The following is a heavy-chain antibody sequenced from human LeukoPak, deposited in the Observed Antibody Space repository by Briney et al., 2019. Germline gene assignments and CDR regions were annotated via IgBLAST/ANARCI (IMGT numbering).Heavy chain of an antibody. V-gene: IGHV4-34*01. J-gene: IGHJ4*02. Sequence: PSETLSLTCAVYGGSFSGYYWSWIRQPPGKGLEWIGEINHSGSTNYNPSLKSRVTISVDTSKNQFSLKLSSVTAADTAVYYCARGGRYYGSGSHNYWGQGTLVTVSS. CDR3: ARGGRYYGSGSHNY. CDR2: INHSGST. CDR1: GGSFSGYY. D-gene: IGHD3-10*01.